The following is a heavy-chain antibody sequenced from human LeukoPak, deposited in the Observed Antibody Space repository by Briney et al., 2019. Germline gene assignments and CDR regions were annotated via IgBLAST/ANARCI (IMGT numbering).Heavy chain of an antibody. CDR1: GGSFSGYN. J-gene: IGHJ4*02. CDR2: INHSGST. CDR3: ARSGTTMVRGVMSFDY. Sequence: SETLSLTCAVYGGSFSGYNWTWIRQSPGKGLEWIGEINHSGSTNYNPSLKSRVTISVDTSKNQFSLKLSSVTAADTAVYYCARSGTTMVRGVMSFDYWGQGTLVTVSS. V-gene: IGHV4-34*01. D-gene: IGHD3-10*01.